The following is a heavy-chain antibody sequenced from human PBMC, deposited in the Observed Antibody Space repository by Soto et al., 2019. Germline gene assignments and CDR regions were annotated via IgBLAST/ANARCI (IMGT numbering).Heavy chain of an antibody. CDR3: ARAEGYCSGGSCYSSYGMDV. J-gene: IGHJ6*02. Sequence: ASVKVSCKASGYTFTSYDINWVRQATGQWLEWMGLMNPNSGNTGYAQKFQGRVTMTRNTSVSTAYMELSSLRSEDTAVYYCARAEGYCSGGSCYSSYGMDVWGQGTTVTVSS. CDR2: MNPNSGNT. V-gene: IGHV1-8*01. CDR1: GYTFTSYD. D-gene: IGHD2-15*01.